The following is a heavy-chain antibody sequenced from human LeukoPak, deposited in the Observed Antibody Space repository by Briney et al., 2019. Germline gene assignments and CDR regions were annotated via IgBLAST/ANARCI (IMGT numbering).Heavy chain of an antibody. CDR1: GYTFNSYG. J-gene: IGHJ2*01. V-gene: IGHV1-18*01. Sequence: GASVKLSCKASGYTFNSYGINWVRQAPGQGLEWMGVISAYNGNTNYAEKLQGRVTITTDTSTSTAYIKLRSLRSDDTAVYYCARHRITEARISWYFDLWGRDTLVTVSS. CDR2: ISAYNGNT. CDR3: ARHRITEARISWYFDL. D-gene: IGHD6-6*01.